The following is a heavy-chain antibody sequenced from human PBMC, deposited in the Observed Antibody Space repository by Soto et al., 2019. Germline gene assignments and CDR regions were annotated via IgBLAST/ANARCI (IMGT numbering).Heavy chain of an antibody. CDR3: ARATRLRFLEWLPVGYNWFDP. Sequence: XGTLTLTCTVSGGSISSYYWSGIRQPPGKGLEWIGYIYYSGSTNYNPSLKSRVTISVDTSKNQFSLKLSSVTAADTAVYYCARATRLRFLEWLPVGYNWFDPWGQGTLVTVSS. CDR2: IYYSGST. D-gene: IGHD3-3*01. J-gene: IGHJ5*02. V-gene: IGHV4-59*01. CDR1: GGSISSYY.